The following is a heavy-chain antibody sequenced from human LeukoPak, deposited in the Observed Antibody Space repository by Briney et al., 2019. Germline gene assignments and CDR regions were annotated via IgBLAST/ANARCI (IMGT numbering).Heavy chain of an antibody. Sequence: ASVKVSCKASGYTFTSYYIHWVRQAPGQGLEWMGIINPSSGSTSYAQKFQGRVTMTRDTSTSTVYMELSSLRSEDTAVYYCARDGIVATIDYYYYMDVWGKGTTVTVSS. D-gene: IGHD5-12*01. J-gene: IGHJ6*03. V-gene: IGHV1-46*01. CDR2: INPSSGST. CDR1: GYTFTSYY. CDR3: ARDGIVATIDYYYYMDV.